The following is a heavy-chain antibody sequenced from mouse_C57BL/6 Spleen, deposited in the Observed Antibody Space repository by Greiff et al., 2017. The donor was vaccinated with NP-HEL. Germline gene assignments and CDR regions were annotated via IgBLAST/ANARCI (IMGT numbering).Heavy chain of an antibody. V-gene: IGHV1-69*01. CDR3: ARSDYGSSYYFDY. Sequence: VQLQQSGAELVMPGASVKLSCKASGYTFTSYWMHWVKQRPGQGLEWIGEIDPSDSYTNYNQKFKGKSTLTVDKSSSTAYIQLSSLTSGDSAVYYCARSDYGSSYYFDYWGQGTTLTVSS. CDR2: IDPSDSYT. CDR1: GYTFTSYW. D-gene: IGHD1-1*01. J-gene: IGHJ2*01.